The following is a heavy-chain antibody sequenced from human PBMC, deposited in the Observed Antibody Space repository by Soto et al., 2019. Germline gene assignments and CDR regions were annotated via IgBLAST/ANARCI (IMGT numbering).Heavy chain of an antibody. V-gene: IGHV3-48*02. CDR3: TKGGHFDS. CDR1: GFTFSTYD. D-gene: IGHD3-16*01. J-gene: IGHJ4*02. Sequence: EVQLVETGGGLVRPGGSLRLSCSASGFTFSTYDMNWARQAPGKGLEWVSFISRNSDITYYVDSVKGRFTISRDNAKNSLYLQINSLRDDDTAVYYCTKGGHFDSWGQGTLVIVSS. CDR2: ISRNSDIT.